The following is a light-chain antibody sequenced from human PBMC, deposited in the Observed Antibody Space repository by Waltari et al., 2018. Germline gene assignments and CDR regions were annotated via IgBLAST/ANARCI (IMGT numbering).Light chain of an antibody. J-gene: IGLJ3*02. CDR1: GSHIGAGCD. CDR2: GSS. V-gene: IGLV1-40*01. CDR3: QSYDTSLSVV. Sequence: QSVLTPPPSVSGAPGQQVTIPCTWTGSHIGAGCDFHWYQQLPRAAPKLLIYGSSTRPLGVPDRFFGSTSGTSASLAITGLQAEDEADYYCQSYDTSLSVVFGGGTKLTVL.